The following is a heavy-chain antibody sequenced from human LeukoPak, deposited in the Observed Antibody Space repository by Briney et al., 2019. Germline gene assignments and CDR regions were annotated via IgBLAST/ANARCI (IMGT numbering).Heavy chain of an antibody. CDR3: VFGSGSYFVY. D-gene: IGHD3-10*01. CDR1: GGSISSGSYY. V-gene: IGHV4-61*02. Sequence: SQTLSLTCTVSGGSISSGSYYWSWIRQPAGKGLEWIGRIYTSGSTNYNPSLKSRVTISVDTSKNQFSLKLSSVTAADTAVYYCVFGSGSYFVYWGQGTLVTVSS. J-gene: IGHJ4*02. CDR2: IYTSGST.